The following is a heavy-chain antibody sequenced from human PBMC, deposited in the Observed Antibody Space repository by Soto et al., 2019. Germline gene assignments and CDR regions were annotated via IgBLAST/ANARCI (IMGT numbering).Heavy chain of an antibody. CDR3: ARRLQGLGFDP. J-gene: IGHJ5*02. V-gene: IGHV4-59*08. D-gene: IGHD6-6*01. CDR1: GGTISSYD. CDR2: IYYSRST. Sequence: SETLSLTCTVAGGTISSYDLSWIRQPPGKGLEWIGYIYYSRSTTYNPSLKSRGTISVDTSKNQSSLKLSSVTAAVTAVYYCARRLQGLGFDPWGQGTLVTVSS.